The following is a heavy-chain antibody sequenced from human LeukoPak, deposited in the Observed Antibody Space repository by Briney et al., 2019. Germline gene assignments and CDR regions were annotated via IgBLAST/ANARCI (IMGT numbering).Heavy chain of an antibody. CDR1: GYSFSCYW. Sequence: GESLKISCKGSGYSFSCYWIGWVRPMPGKGLEWVGIIEPGHSDTRYRPAFQGQVTISAKKSISTAYLQWSSLKASDTAMYYCARHGSYDSSGYYQDYWGQGTLVTVSS. CDR3: ARHGSYDSSGYYQDY. D-gene: IGHD3-22*01. CDR2: IEPGHSDT. V-gene: IGHV5-51*01. J-gene: IGHJ4*02.